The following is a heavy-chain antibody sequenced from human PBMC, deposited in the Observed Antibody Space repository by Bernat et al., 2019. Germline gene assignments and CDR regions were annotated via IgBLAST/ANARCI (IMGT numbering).Heavy chain of an antibody. CDR2: ISSSSSYI. J-gene: IGHJ4*02. Sequence: EVQLVESGGGLVKPGGSLRLSCAASGFTFSSYIMNWVRQAPGKGLVWVSSISSSSSYIYNADSVKGRFTSSRDNAKRALYLQMNSLRAEDTAVYYCARVSGGKKQYFDYWGQGTLVTVSS. CDR3: ARVSGGKKQYFDY. V-gene: IGHV3-21*01. D-gene: IGHD2-15*01. CDR1: GFTFSSYI.